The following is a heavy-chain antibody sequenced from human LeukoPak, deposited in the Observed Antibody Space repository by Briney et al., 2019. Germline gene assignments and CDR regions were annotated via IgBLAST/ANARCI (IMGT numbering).Heavy chain of an antibody. D-gene: IGHD3-22*01. V-gene: IGHV1-69*06. J-gene: IGHJ4*02. Sequence: SVKVSCKASGGTFSSYAISWVRQAPGQGLEWMGGIIPIFGTANYAQKFQGRVTITADKSTSTAYMELSSLRSEDTAVYYCARPFYYDSSGYYSTFDYWGQGTLVTVSS. CDR2: IIPIFGTA. CDR1: GGTFSSYA. CDR3: ARPFYYDSSGYYSTFDY.